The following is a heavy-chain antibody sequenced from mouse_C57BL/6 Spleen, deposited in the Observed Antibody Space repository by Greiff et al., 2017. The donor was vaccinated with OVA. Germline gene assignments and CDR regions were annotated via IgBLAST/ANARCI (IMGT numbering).Heavy chain of an antibody. CDR2: IRNKANGYTT. J-gene: IGHJ1*03. Sequence: EVQVVESGGGLVQPGGSLSLSCAASGFTFTDYYMSWVRQPPGKALEWLGFIRNKANGYTTEYSASVKGRFTISRDNSQSILYLQMNALRAEDSATYYCARYRNDYDGGWYFDVWGTGTTVTVSS. V-gene: IGHV7-3*01. CDR3: ARYRNDYDGGWYFDV. CDR1: GFTFTDYY. D-gene: IGHD2-4*01.